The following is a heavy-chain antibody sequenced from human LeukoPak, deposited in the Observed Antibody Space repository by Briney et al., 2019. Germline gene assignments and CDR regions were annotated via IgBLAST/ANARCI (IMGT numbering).Heavy chain of an antibody. CDR2: INHTGST. CDR1: GGTFRGYY. CDR3: ARGLRFHVGSCYWFDL. V-gene: IGHV4-34*01. D-gene: IGHD3-10*01. J-gene: IGHJ5*02. Sequence: SETLSLTCAVSGGTFRGYYWSWIRQPPGKGLAWIGEINHTGSTNYNPSLESRVTLSVDTSKSQVSLNLNSVTAADTAVYYCARGLRFHVGSCYWFDLWGQGTLVTVSS.